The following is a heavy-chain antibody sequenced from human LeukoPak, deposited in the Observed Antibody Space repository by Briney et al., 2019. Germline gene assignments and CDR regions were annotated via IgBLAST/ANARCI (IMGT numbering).Heavy chain of an antibody. CDR1: GYTLTAYY. J-gene: IGHJ4*02. D-gene: IGHD6-13*01. V-gene: IGHV1-46*03. Sequence: ASVKVSCKASGYTLTAYYIYWVRQAPGQGLEWMGIINPSGGSTSYAQKFQGRVTMTRDTSTSTVYMELSSLRSEDTAVYYCARGGIAAAGDCWGQGTLVTVSS. CDR3: ARGGIAAAGDC. CDR2: INPSGGST.